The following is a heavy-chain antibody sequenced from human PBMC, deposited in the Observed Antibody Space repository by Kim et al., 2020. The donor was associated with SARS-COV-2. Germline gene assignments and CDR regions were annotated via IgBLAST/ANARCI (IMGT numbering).Heavy chain of an antibody. V-gene: IGHV1-69*13. CDR1: GGTFSSYA. Sequence: SVKVSCKASGGTFSSYAISWVRQAPGQGLEWMGGIIPIFGTSNYAQKFQGRVTINADESTSTAYMELSSLRSEDTAVYYCERGEGYCSSTSCYSFDYWGQGTLVTVSS. J-gene: IGHJ4*02. CDR3: ERGEGYCSSTSCYSFDY. D-gene: IGHD2-2*01. CDR2: IIPIFGTS.